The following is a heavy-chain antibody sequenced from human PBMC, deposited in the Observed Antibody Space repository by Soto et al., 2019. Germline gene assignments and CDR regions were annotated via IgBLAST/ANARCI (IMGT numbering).Heavy chain of an antibody. CDR3: ANGTGAVDGGYFDY. D-gene: IGHD6-19*01. J-gene: IGHJ4*02. CDR1: GFTFDDYA. Sequence: EVQLVESGGGLVQPGRSLRLSCAASGFTFDDYAMHWVRQAPGKGLEWVSGISWNSGSIGYADSVKGRFTISRDNAKNSLYLQMNSLGAEDTALYYCANGTGAVDGGYFDYWGQGTLVTVSS. CDR2: ISWNSGSI. V-gene: IGHV3-9*01.